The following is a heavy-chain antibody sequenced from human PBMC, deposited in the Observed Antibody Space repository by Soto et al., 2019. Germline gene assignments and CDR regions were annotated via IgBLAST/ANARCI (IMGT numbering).Heavy chain of an antibody. CDR3: ARGVYGSGNYYTGPSAFDI. CDR1: GGTLSDHG. D-gene: IGHD3-10*01. CDR2: TIPVFNTA. V-gene: IGHV1-69*06. J-gene: IGHJ3*02. Sequence: QVQLEQSGAEVKKPGSSVKISCKASGGTLSDHGVSWLRQAPGQGLEWVGGTIPVFNTAKYAPKFQGRVTMSADKSTNTAYMELGSLKSDDTAFYYCARGVYGSGNYYTGPSAFDIWGQGTLVIVSS.